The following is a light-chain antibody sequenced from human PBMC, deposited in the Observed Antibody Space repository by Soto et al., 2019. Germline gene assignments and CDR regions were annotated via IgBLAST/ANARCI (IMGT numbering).Light chain of an antibody. CDR3: PVPGNLPIP. CDR2: DAS. CDR1: QSVSSY. V-gene: IGKV3-11*01. J-gene: IGKJ5*01. Sequence: EIGLTQSPAALSLPPGERATLSCRASQSVSSYLAWYQQKPGQAPRLLIYDASNRATGIPARFSGSGSGTDFTLTFSSLEPEDFAVYYCPVPGNLPIPFGEGARLEIK.